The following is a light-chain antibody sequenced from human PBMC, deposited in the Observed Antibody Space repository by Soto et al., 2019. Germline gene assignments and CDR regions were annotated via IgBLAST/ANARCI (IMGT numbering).Light chain of an antibody. CDR2: EVS. J-gene: IGLJ2*01. CDR1: SSDVGGYKY. Sequence: QSALTQPASVSGSPGQSITISCTGSSSDVGGYKYVSWYQQYPGKAPKLMIYEVSNRPSGVSNRFSGSKSGNTASLTISGLQAEDEADYDCSSYTSSRTAVFGGGTKLTVL. V-gene: IGLV2-14*01. CDR3: SSYTSSRTAV.